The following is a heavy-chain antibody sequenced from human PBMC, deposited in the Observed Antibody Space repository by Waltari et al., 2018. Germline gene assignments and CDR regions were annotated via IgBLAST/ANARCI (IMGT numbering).Heavy chain of an antibody. V-gene: IGHV4-38-2*01. J-gene: IGHJ4*02. CDR3: ARNPHDYGDY. CDR2: IYHSGRT. CDR1: GYSIRSGYS. Sequence: VPLQESGPGLVTPSEPLSPTCAVSGYSIRSGYSWCWLRQPPGQGLEWIGSIYHSGRTYYNPSLKSRVTISVDTAKNQFSLKLSSVTAADTAVYYCARNPHDYGDYWGQGTLVTVSS.